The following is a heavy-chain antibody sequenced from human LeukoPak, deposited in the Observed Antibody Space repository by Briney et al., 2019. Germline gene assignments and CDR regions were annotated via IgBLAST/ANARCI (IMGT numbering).Heavy chain of an antibody. D-gene: IGHD4-17*01. Sequence: GASVKVSCKASGGTFSSYAISWVRQAPGQGLEWMGRIIPILGIANYAQKFQGRVTITADKSTSTAYMELSSLRSEDTAVYYCARDRADGDYVFDYWGQGTLVTVSS. CDR2: IIPILGIA. CDR3: ARDRADGDYVFDY. J-gene: IGHJ4*02. CDR1: GGTFSSYA. V-gene: IGHV1-69*04.